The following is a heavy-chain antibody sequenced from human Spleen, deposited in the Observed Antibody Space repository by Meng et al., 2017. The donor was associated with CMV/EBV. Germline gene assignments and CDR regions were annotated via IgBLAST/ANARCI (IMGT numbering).Heavy chain of an antibody. CDR3: ARKQDVVLEPPAIEGDH. D-gene: IGHD2-2*01. V-gene: IGHV1-2*02. CDR2: INPNNGGT. Sequence: ASVKVSCKASGYTFTDYSMHWVRQAPGQGLEWMGWINPNNGGTNYAQKFQGRVTMTRETSISTAYMELSRLRSDDTAVYYCARKQDVVLEPPAIEGDHWGQGTLVTSPQ. J-gene: IGHJ4*02. CDR1: GYTFTDYS.